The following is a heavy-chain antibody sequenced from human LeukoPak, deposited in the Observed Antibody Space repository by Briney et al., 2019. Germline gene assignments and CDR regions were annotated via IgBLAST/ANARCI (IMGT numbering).Heavy chain of an antibody. D-gene: IGHD2-2*01. CDR1: GGSFSGYY. CDR2: INHSGST. V-gene: IGHV4-34*01. CDR3: ARGGPRYCSSTSCYASYYFDY. J-gene: IGHJ4*02. Sequence: LETLSLTCAVYGGSFSGYYWSWIRQPPGKGLEWIGEINHSGSTNYNPSLKSRVTISVDTSKNQFSLKLSSVTAADTAVYYCARGGPRYCSSTSCYASYYFDYWGQGTLVTVSS.